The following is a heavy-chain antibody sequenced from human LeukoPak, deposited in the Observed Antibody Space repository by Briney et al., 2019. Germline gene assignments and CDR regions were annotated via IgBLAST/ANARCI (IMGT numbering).Heavy chain of an antibody. J-gene: IGHJ4*02. D-gene: IGHD1-26*01. CDR1: GYTFTSYG. V-gene: IGHV1-46*01. Sequence: GASVKVSCKASGYTFTSYGISWVRQAPGQGLEWMGIINPSGGSTSYAQKFQGRVTMTRDMSTSTVYMELSSLRSEDTAVYYCARDGVYDPLGATVYWGQGTLVTVSS. CDR2: INPSGGST. CDR3: ARDGVYDPLGATVY.